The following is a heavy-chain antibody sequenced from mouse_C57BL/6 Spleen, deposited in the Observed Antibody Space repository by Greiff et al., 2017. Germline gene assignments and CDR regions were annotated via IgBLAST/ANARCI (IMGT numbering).Heavy chain of an antibody. J-gene: IGHJ1*03. Sequence: VQLQQPGAELVRPGSSVKLSCKASGYTFTSYWMHWVKQRPIQGLEWIGNIDPSDSETHYNQKFKDKATLTVDKSSSTAYMQLSSLTSEDSAVYYCARSAQLGRVYFDVWGTGTTVTVSS. CDR2: IDPSDSET. CDR3: ARSAQLGRVYFDV. CDR1: GYTFTSYW. D-gene: IGHD3-1*01. V-gene: IGHV1-52*01.